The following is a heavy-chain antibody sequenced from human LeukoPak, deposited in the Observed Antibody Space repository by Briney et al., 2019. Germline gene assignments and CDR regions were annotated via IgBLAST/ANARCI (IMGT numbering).Heavy chain of an antibody. Sequence: SETLSLTCAVYGGSFSGYYWSWIRQPPGKGLEWIGEINHSGSTNYNPSLKSRVSMSVDTSKNQFSLKLSSVTATDTAVYYCARGGDWFDPWGQGTLVTVSS. J-gene: IGHJ5*02. CDR2: INHSGST. V-gene: IGHV4-34*01. D-gene: IGHD3-16*01. CDR3: ARGGDWFDP. CDR1: GGSFSGYY.